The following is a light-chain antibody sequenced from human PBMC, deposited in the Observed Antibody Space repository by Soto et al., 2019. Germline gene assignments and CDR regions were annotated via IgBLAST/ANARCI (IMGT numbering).Light chain of an antibody. CDR3: SSYTTSSTYV. CDR1: NSDVGGYHY. Sequence: QSVLTQPASVSGSPGQSITISCTGTNSDVGGYHYVSWYQQYPGKAPKVMIYDVSNRPSGVSNRFSGSKSGNTASLTISGLQAEDEADYYCSSYTTSSTYVFGTGTKSPS. CDR2: DVS. J-gene: IGLJ1*01. V-gene: IGLV2-14*01.